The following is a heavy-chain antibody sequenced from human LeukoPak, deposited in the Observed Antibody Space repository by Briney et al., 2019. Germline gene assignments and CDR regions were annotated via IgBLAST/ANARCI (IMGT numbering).Heavy chain of an antibody. Sequence: SETLSLTCTVSGGSISSYYWSWIRQPPGKGLEWIGEIYYNGDNNYNPSLKSRVTISVDRSKNQFSLELSSVTAADTAVYYCARSSHYIWGSYSKTQNWFDPWGQGTLVTVSS. J-gene: IGHJ5*02. V-gene: IGHV4-59*08. D-gene: IGHD3-16*01. CDR1: GGSISSYY. CDR2: IYYNGDN. CDR3: ARSSHYIWGSYSKTQNWFDP.